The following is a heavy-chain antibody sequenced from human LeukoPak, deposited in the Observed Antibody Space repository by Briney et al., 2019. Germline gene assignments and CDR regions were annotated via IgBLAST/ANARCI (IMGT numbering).Heavy chain of an antibody. CDR1: GFTFSTFA. V-gene: IGHV3-23*01. CDR2: IFPSGGEI. Sequence: GGSLRLSCAASGFTFSTFAMIWVRQPPGKGLEWVSSIFPSGGEIHYADSVRGRFTISRDNSKSTLSLQMNSLRAEDTAVYYCARDSNNWFDPWGQGTLVTVSS. J-gene: IGHJ5*02. CDR3: ARDSNNWFDP.